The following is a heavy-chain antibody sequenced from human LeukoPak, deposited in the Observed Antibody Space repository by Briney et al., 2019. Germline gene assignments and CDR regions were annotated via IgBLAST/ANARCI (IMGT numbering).Heavy chain of an antibody. CDR2: IYSGGST. Sequence: GGSLSLSRALSGFTLSSEFMSWVRQAAGKELGGVSGIYSGGSTYHADSVKGRFTISRDNSKNTLYLQMNSLRAEDTAVYYCARVASGMLSYGDYVSRRGRDAFDIWGQGTMVTVSS. D-gene: IGHD4-17*01. V-gene: IGHV3-53*01. J-gene: IGHJ3*02. CDR3: ARVASGMLSYGDYVSRRGRDAFDI. CDR1: GFTLSSEF.